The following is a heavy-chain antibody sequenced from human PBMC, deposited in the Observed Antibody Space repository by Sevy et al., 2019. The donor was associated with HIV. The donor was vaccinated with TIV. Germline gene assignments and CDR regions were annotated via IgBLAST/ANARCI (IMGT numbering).Heavy chain of an antibody. CDR1: GFTFNTYN. CDR2: ISYTSTTI. J-gene: IGHJ6*02. CDR3: ASSDATSRFGYYYFAMDF. D-gene: IGHD3-22*01. V-gene: IGHV3-48*02. Sequence: GGSLRLSCAVSGFTFNTYNMNWVRQAPGKGLEWVSYISYTSTTIYYADSGRGRFTISRDNAKNTLYLQMNSLGDEDTAVYYCASSDATSRFGYYYFAMDFWGQGTSVTVSS.